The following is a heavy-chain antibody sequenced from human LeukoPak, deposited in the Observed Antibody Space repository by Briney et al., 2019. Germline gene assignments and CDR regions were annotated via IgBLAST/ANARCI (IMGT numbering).Heavy chain of an antibody. V-gene: IGHV4-59*08. CDR1: GGSINSYY. Sequence: PSETLSLTCIVSGGSINSYYWSWIRQAPGKGLEWIGFIYYSGSTDYNPSLKSRVTISVDTSKNQFSLGLTSVTATDTAVYYCARGTLAVAGIFDHWGQGILVTVSS. CDR3: ARGTLAVAGIFDH. CDR2: IYYSGST. D-gene: IGHD6-19*01. J-gene: IGHJ4*02.